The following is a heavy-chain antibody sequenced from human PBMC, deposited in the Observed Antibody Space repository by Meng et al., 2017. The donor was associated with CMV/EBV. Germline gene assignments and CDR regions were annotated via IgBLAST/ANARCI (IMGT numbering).Heavy chain of an antibody. CDR3: ARGDSFWSGYY. V-gene: IGHV1-69*02. Sequence: SVKVSCKASGGTFSSYTISWVRQAPGQGLEWMGRIIPILGIANYAQKFQGRVTITADKSTSTAYMELSSLRSEDTAVHYCARGDSFWSGYYWGQGTLVTVSS. D-gene: IGHD3-3*01. J-gene: IGHJ4*02. CDR1: GGTFSSYT. CDR2: IIPILGIA.